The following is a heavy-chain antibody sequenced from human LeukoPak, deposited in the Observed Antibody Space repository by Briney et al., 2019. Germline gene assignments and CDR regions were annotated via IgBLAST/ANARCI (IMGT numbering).Heavy chain of an antibody. CDR1: GGTFSSYA. CDR3: ARDGSGSYYWAGVLDY. V-gene: IGHV1-69*01. J-gene: IGHJ4*02. CDR2: IIPIFGTA. D-gene: IGHD1-26*01. Sequence: SVKVSCKASGGTFSSYAISWVRQAPGQGLEWMGGIIPIFGTANYAQKFQGRVTITADESTSTAYMELSSLRSEDTAVYYCARDGSGSYYWAGVLDYWGQGTLVTVSS.